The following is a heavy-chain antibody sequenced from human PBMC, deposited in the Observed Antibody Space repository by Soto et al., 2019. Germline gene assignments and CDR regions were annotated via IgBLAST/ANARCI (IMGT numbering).Heavy chain of an antibody. D-gene: IGHD6-13*01. Sequence: ASVKVSCKASGYTFTDYYMHWVRQAPGQGLEWMGWTNPNSGGTNYAQKFQGWVTMTRDTSISTAYMELSRLRSDDTAVYYCARADSSSWSSYYYYGMDVWGQGTTVTVSS. CDR2: TNPNSGGT. J-gene: IGHJ6*02. V-gene: IGHV1-2*04. CDR1: GYTFTDYY. CDR3: ARADSSSWSSYYYYGMDV.